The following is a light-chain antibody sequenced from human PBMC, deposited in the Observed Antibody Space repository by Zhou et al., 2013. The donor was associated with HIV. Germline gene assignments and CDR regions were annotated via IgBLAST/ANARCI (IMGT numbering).Light chain of an antibody. Sequence: DIQMTQSPSSLSASVGDRVTITCRASQSISSYLNWYQQKPGKAPKLLIYAAFSLQSGVPSRFSGSGSGTDFTLTISSLQAEDSATYYCQQSYSTPPFTFGPGTKVDIK. CDR1: QSISSY. CDR2: AAF. CDR3: QQSYSTPPFT. J-gene: IGKJ3*01. V-gene: IGKV1-39*01.